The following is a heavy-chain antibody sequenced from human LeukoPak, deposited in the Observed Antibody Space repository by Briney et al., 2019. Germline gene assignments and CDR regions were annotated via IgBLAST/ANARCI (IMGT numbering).Heavy chain of an antibody. D-gene: IGHD6-19*01. Sequence: SVKVSCKASGGTFSSYAISWVRQAPGQGLEWMGGIIPIFGTANYAQKFQGRVTITADESTSTAYMELSRLRSDDTAVYYCAREKSGSGWYENWFDPWGQGTLVTVSS. CDR2: IIPIFGTA. J-gene: IGHJ5*02. CDR1: GGTFSSYA. CDR3: AREKSGSGWYENWFDP. V-gene: IGHV1-69*13.